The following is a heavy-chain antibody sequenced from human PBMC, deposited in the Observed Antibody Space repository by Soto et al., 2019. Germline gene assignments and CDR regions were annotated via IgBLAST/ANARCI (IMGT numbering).Heavy chain of an antibody. J-gene: IGHJ4*02. CDR3: ASHGPGIVGATKDYFDY. CDR2: IWTGGTT. V-gene: IGHV3-53*01. D-gene: IGHD1-26*01. Sequence: EVQLVESGGGLIQPGGSLRLSCAASGFSVSNNYMSWVRQAPGKGLEWVSVIWTGGTTSYADSVKGRFTISRDNSKNTLYLQMNSLRAEDTAVYYCASHGPGIVGATKDYFDYWGQGTLVTVSS. CDR1: GFSVSNNY.